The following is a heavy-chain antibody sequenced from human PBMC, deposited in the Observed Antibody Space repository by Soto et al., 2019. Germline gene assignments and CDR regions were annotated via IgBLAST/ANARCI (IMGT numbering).Heavy chain of an antibody. V-gene: IGHV1-3*05. J-gene: IGHJ1*01. Sequence: QVQLVQSGAEEKKPGASVKVSCKASGYTFTSYAMHWVRQAPGQRLEWMGWINAGNGNTKYSQKFQGRVTITRDTNASTADVELSSLRSEDTAVYYWARVGSEAYGSSGWPEYFQHWGQGTVVTVSS. CDR2: INAGNGNT. D-gene: IGHD6-19*01. CDR1: GYTFTSYA. CDR3: ARVGSEAYGSSGWPEYFQH.